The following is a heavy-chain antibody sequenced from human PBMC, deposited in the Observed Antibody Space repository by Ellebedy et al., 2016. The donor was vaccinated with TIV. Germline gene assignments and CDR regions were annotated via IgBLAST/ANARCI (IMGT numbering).Heavy chain of an antibody. Sequence: MPSETLSLTCTVSGGSISSGGYYWSWIRQHPGKGLEWIGYIYYSGSTYYNPSLKSRVTISVDTSKNQFSLKLSSVTAADTAVYYCARERGYGDYSTFDYWGQGTLVTVSS. CDR2: IYYSGST. D-gene: IGHD4-17*01. V-gene: IGHV4-31*03. CDR1: GGSISSGGYY. J-gene: IGHJ4*02. CDR3: ARERGYGDYSTFDY.